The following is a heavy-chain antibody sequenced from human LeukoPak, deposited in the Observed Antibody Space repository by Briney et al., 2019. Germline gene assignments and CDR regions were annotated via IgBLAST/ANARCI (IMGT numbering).Heavy chain of an antibody. CDR1: GGSISSGDYY. D-gene: IGHD3-3*02. Sequence: PSETLSLTCTVSGGSISSGDYYWSWIRQPPGKGLEWIGYIYYSGSTYYNPSLKSRVTISVDTSKNQFSLKLSSVTAADTAVYYCARESRGSAFNYFDYWGQGTLVTVSS. J-gene: IGHJ4*02. CDR2: IYYSGST. CDR3: ARESRGSAFNYFDY. V-gene: IGHV4-30-4*01.